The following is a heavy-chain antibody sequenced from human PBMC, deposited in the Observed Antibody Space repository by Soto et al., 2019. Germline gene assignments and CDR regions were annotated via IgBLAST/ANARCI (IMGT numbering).Heavy chain of an antibody. Sequence: PGGSLRLSCAASGFSFKNYGMNWVRQAPGKGLEWVALISNDGNNKYYADSVTGRFTISRDNSKNTLYLQMNSLRAEDTALYYFAKDSDMPTLPRGFDPWGQGTLVTVSS. CDR3: AKDSDMPTLPRGFDP. J-gene: IGHJ5*02. CDR2: ISNDGNNK. D-gene: IGHD2-15*01. CDR1: GFSFKNYG. V-gene: IGHV3-30*18.